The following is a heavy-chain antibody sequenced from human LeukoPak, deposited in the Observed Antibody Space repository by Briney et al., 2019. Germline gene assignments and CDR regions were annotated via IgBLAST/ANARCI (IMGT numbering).Heavy chain of an antibody. J-gene: IGHJ4*02. CDR1: GFSLSASGVG. CDR3: ARRRLEKGTTVTSAFDY. CDR2: IYWNDGK. D-gene: IGHD4-17*01. Sequence: PGPTLVNPTQSLTLTCTFSGFSLSASGVGVGWIRQPPGKALECLALIYWNDGKDYSPSLRSRLTITKDISKNQVVLTMTNMDPVDTATYFCARRRLEKGTTVTSAFDYWGQGTLVTVSS. V-gene: IGHV2-5*01.